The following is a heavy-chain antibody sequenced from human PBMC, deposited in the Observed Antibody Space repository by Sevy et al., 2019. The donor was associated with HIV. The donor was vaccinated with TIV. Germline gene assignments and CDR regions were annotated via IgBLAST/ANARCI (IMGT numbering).Heavy chain of an antibody. Sequence: GGSLRLSCAASGFTFSNYAMNWVRQAPGKGLEWVSGISGSGGSGDNTYYADSVKGRFTISRDDSKNSLYLQMNSLRAEDTAVYYCARKYDSSGYFDSWGQGTLVTVSS. J-gene: IGHJ5*01. CDR2: ISGSGGSGDNT. CDR1: GFTFSNYA. CDR3: ARKYDSSGYFDS. V-gene: IGHV3-23*01. D-gene: IGHD3-22*01.